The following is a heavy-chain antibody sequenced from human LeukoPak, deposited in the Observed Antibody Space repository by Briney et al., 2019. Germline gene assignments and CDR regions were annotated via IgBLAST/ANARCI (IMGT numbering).Heavy chain of an antibody. D-gene: IGHD1-1*01. CDR2: IYDNGNT. CDR3: ATGETGSTLGGY. Sequence: PSETLFLTCTVSGGPLSAYYWTWIRQPPGKGLEWIGYIYDNGNTNYNPSLKSRVTISVDTSKNQFSLKLSSVTAADTAVYYCATGETGSTLGGYWGQGTLVTVSS. V-gene: IGHV4-59*01. J-gene: IGHJ4*02. CDR1: GGPLSAYY.